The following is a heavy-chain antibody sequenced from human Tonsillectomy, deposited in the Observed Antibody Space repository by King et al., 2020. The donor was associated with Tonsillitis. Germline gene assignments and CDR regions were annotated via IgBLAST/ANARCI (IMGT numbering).Heavy chain of an antibody. V-gene: IGHV4-39*01. CDR3: VAVRVHIVVVPPAYTSFVS. CDR1: GDSIGSGSYY. Sequence: LQLQESGPGLVKPSETLSLSCTVSGDSIGSGSYYWAWIRQSPGKALEYIGTIYYSGSSYYNPSLNSRLTMSIDESKNQFTLKLSSVTAAEAAVYYCVAVRVHIVVVPPAYTSFVSWGQGDLVTVSP. J-gene: IGHJ5*01. CDR2: IYYSGSS. D-gene: IGHD2-15*01.